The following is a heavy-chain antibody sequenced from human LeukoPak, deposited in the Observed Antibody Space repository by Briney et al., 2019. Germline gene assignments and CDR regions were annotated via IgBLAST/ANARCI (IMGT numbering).Heavy chain of an antibody. CDR2: IIPIFGTA. J-gene: IGHJ4*02. CDR1: GGTFSSYA. V-gene: IGHV1-69*05. Sequence: SVKVSCKASGGTFSSYAISWVRQAPGQGLEWMGGIIPIFGTANYAQKFQGRVTITTDESTSTAYMELSSLRSEDTAVYYCARDNGLFGHSSSRMRFDYWGQGTLVTVSS. CDR3: ARDNGLFGHSSSRMRFDY. D-gene: IGHD6-13*01.